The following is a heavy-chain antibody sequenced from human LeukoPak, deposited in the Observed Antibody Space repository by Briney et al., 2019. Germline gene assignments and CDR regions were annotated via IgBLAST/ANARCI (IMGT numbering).Heavy chain of an antibody. CDR1: GYSFTSYW. J-gene: IGHJ4*02. V-gene: IGHV5-51*01. CDR2: IYPGDSDT. D-gene: IGHD3-3*01. CDR3: ARRYYDFWSGSYFDY. Sequence: PGESLKISCKGSGYSFTSYWIGWVRHMPGKGLEWMGIIYPGDSDTRYSPSFQGQVTISADKSISTAYLQWSSLKASDTAMYYCARRYYDFWSGSYFDYWGQGTLVTVSS.